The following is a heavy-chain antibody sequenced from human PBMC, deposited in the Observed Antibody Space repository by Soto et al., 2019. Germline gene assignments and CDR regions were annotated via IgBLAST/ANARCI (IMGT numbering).Heavy chain of an antibody. CDR2: INPNSGGT. CDR3: ARDPPRRPGIAVAGSDY. Sequence: SVKVSCKASGYTFTGYYMHWGRQAPGQGLEWIGWINPNSGGTNYAQKFQGRVTMTRDTSISTAYMELSRLRSDDTAVYYCARDPPRRPGIAVAGSDYWGQGTLVTVSS. V-gene: IGHV1-2*02. J-gene: IGHJ4*02. D-gene: IGHD6-19*01. CDR1: GYTFTGYY.